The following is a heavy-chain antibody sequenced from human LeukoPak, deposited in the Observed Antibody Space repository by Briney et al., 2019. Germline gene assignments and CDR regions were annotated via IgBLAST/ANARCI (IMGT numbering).Heavy chain of an antibody. CDR1: GFTFSGFW. CDR2: ISYDGSNK. D-gene: IGHD2-2*01. Sequence: PGGSLRLSCAASGFTFSGFWMHWVRQAPGKGLEWVAVISYDGSNKYYADSVKGRFTISRDNSKNTLYLQMNSLRAEDTAVYYCAKDDRRYCSSTSCQYFDYWGQGTLVTVSS. V-gene: IGHV3-30*18. J-gene: IGHJ4*02. CDR3: AKDDRRYCSSTSCQYFDY.